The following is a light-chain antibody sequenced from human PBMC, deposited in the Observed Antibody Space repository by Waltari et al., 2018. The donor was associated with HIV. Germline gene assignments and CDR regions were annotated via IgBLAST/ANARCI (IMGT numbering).Light chain of an antibody. J-gene: IGKJ1*01. CDR3: QQYYSYPRT. CDR2: GAS. V-gene: IGKV1-8*01. Sequence: LSKYISSFSASTGDRGIITCRATQDISTYLAWYQQKPGTAPKLLIYGASTLQSGVPSRFSGSGSGTDFTLTISCLQSEDFATYFCQQYYSYPRTFGQGTKVEVK. CDR1: QDISTY.